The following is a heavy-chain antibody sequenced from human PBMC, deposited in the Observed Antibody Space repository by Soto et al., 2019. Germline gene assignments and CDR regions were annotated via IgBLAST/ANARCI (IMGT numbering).Heavy chain of an antibody. J-gene: IGHJ4*02. Sequence: PSETLSLTCTVSGGSISSYYWTWIRQPPGKGQEWIGNIYYSGSTNYNPSLKSRVTISVDTSKNQFSLKVNSVTAADTAVYFCARHGAWAPLDWGQGILVTVSS. CDR1: GGSISSYY. CDR2: IYYSGST. V-gene: IGHV4-59*08. CDR3: ARHGAWAPLD. D-gene: IGHD3-16*01.